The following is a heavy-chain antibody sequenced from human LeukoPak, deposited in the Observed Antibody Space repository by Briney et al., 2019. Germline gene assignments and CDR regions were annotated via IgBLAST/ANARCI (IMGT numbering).Heavy chain of an antibody. V-gene: IGHV1-69*04. CDR2: IIPILGIA. J-gene: IGHJ4*02. CDR1: GGTFSSYA. CDR3: ARDLQWFGGYFDY. D-gene: IGHD3-16*01. Sequence: SVKVSCKASGGTFSSYAISWVRQAPGQGLEWMGRIIPILGIANYAQKFQGRVTITADKSTSTAYMGLSSLRSEDTAVYYCARDLQWFGGYFDYWGQGTLVTVSS.